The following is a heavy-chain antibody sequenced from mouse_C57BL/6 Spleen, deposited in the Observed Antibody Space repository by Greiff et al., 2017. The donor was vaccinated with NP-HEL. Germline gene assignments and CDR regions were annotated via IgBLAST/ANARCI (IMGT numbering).Heavy chain of an antibody. CDR2: IDPETGGT. CDR3: TRPGTTVVADY. V-gene: IGHV1-15*01. Sequence: QVQLQQSGAELVRPGASVTLSCKASGYTFTDYEMHWVKQTPVHGLEWIGAIDPETGGTAYNQKFKGKAILTADKSSSTAYMELRSLTSEDSAVYYCTRPGTTVVADYWGQGTTLTVSS. D-gene: IGHD1-1*01. J-gene: IGHJ2*01. CDR1: GYTFTDYE.